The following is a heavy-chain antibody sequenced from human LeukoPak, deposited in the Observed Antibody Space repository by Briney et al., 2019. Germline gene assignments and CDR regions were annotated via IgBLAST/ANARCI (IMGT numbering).Heavy chain of an antibody. CDR3: ARRFSTGPFDY. CDR1: GGSISSYY. Sequence: SETLSLTCTVSGGSISSYYWSWIRQPAGKGLEWIGRIYTSGRTNYNPSLKSRVTMSVDTSKNQFSLKLKSVTAADTAVYYCARRFSTGPFDYWGQGILVTVSS. J-gene: IGHJ4*02. V-gene: IGHV4-4*07. CDR2: IYTSGRT. D-gene: IGHD2-2*01.